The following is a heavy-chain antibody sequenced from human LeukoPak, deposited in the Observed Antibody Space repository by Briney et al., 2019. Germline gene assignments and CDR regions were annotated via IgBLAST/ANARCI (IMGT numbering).Heavy chain of an antibody. CDR3: ARCWSGPGVVGVAALDV. Sequence: PSETLSLTCVVSGGSISSSKWWSWVRQPPGKGLEWIGEIYHSGSTNYNPSLKSRVTISVDKSKNQFSLKLSSVTAADTAVYYCARCWSGPGVVGVAALDVWGKGTTVTVSS. D-gene: IGHD2-15*01. J-gene: IGHJ6*04. CDR2: IYHSGST. CDR1: GGSISSSKW. V-gene: IGHV4/OR15-8*01.